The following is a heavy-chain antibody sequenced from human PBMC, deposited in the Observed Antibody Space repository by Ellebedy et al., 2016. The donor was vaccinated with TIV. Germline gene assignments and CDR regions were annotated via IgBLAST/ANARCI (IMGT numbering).Heavy chain of an antibody. CDR1: GFTYSSYA. Sequence: GESLKISCSASGFTYSSYAMHLVRQAPGKGPEYVSAISSNGGSTYYADSVKGRFTISRDNSKNTLYLQMSSLRAEDTAVYYCASWEYYYDSSGPRIFDYWGQGTLVTVSS. D-gene: IGHD3-22*01. J-gene: IGHJ4*02. V-gene: IGHV3-64D*06. CDR3: ASWEYYYDSSGPRIFDY. CDR2: ISSNGGST.